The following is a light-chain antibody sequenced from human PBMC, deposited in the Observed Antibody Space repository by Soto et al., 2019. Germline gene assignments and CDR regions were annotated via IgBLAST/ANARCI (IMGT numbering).Light chain of an antibody. CDR1: SSDVGGYNY. V-gene: IGLV2-14*03. CDR3: SSYTRSSTEV. Sequence: QSVLTQPASVSGSPGQSIAISCTGTSSDVGGYNYVSWYQQHPGKAPKLMIYDVSSRPSGVSNRFSCSKSGNTASLTISGFQAGDEADYYCSSYTRSSTEVFGTGTKVTVL. CDR2: DVS. J-gene: IGLJ1*01.